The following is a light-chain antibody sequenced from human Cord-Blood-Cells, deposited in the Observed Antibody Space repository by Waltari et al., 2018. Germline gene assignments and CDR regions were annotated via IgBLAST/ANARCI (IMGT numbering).Light chain of an antibody. V-gene: IGLV2-14*01. J-gene: IGLJ1*01. CDR2: DVS. Sequence: QSVLTQPPSASGTPGQRVTISCTGTSSDVGGYNYVSWYQQHPGKAPKLMIYDVSKQPSGVSNRFSGSKSGNTASLTISGLQAEDVADYYCSSYTSSSTYVFGTGTKVTVL. CDR1: SSDVGGYNY. CDR3: SSYTSSSTYV.